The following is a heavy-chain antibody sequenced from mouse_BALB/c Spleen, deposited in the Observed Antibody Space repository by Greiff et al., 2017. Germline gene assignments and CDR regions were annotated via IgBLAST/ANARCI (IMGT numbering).Heavy chain of an antibody. CDR3: ARMGNYYAMDY. V-gene: IGHV1-14*01. J-gene: IGHJ4*01. Sequence: EVQLQESGPELVKPGASVKMSCKASGYTFTSYVMHWVKQKPGQGLEWIGYINPYNDGTKYNEKFKGKATLTSDKSSSTAYMQLSSLTSEDSAVYDCARMGNYYAMDYGGQGTPVTVSP. D-gene: IGHD2-1*01. CDR2: INPYNDGT. CDR1: GYTFTSYV.